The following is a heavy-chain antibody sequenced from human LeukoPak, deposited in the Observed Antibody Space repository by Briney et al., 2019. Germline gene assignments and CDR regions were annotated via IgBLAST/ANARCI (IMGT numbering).Heavy chain of an antibody. J-gene: IGHJ6*03. CDR1: GGSISSYY. Sequence: PSETLSLTCTVSGGSISSYYWSWIRQPPGKGLEWIGYIYYSGSTNYNPSLKSRVTISVDTSKNQFSLNLTSVTAADSAVYYCARVSWFPGTSYYYMDVWGKGITVTVSS. V-gene: IGHV4-59*01. CDR2: IYYSGST. CDR3: ARVSWFPGTSYYYMDV. D-gene: IGHD1-1*01.